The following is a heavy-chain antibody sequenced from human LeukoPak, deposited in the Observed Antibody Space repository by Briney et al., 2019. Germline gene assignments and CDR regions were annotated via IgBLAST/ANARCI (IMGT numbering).Heavy chain of an antibody. CDR1: GGSFSGYY. V-gene: IGHV4-34*01. CDR3: VRGLYYDFWSGRPFDP. D-gene: IGHD3-3*01. Sequence: SETLSLTCAVYGGSFSGYYWSWIRQPPGKGLEWIGEINHSGSTNYNPSLKSRVTISVDTSKNQFSLKLSSVTAADTAVYYCVRGLYYDFWSGRPFDPWGQGTLVTVSS. J-gene: IGHJ5*02. CDR2: INHSGST.